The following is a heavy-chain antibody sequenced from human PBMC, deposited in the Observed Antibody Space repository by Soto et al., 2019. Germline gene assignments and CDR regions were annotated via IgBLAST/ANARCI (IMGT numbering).Heavy chain of an antibody. D-gene: IGHD6-19*01. V-gene: IGHV3-53*01. J-gene: IGHJ4*02. CDR2: IYSGGST. Sequence: EVQLVESGGGLIQPGGSLRLSCAASGFAVSGDFVSWVRQAPGKGLVWVSVIYSGGSTYYADSVKGRFTISRDNSKNTVYVQMNSLRAEDTADYYCATTPGIAVGGTECWGQGTLVTVSS. CDR3: ATTPGIAVGGTEC. CDR1: GFAVSGDF.